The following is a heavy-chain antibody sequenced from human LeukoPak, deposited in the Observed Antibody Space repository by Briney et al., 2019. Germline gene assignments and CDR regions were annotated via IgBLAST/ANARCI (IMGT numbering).Heavy chain of an antibody. CDR3: ARDFFSSGYYSSLGY. V-gene: IGHV4-59*01. CDR1: AGSISDYY. D-gene: IGHD3-22*01. Sequence: SETLSLTCTVSAGSISDYYWNWIRQPPGKGLEWIGYISYSGCTNYNPSLKSRVIISVDTSKNQFSLKLSSVTAADTAVYYCARDFFSSGYYSSLGYWGQGTLVTVSS. CDR2: ISYSGCT. J-gene: IGHJ4*02.